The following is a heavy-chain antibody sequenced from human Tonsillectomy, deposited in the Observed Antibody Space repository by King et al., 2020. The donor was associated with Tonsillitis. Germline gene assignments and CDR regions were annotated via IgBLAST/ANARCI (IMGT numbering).Heavy chain of an antibody. D-gene: IGHD1-26*01. CDR2: MYYSGTI. Sequence: QLQESGPGVVKPSETLSLTCTVSGGSISTSDQYWAWIRQPPGKGLEWIGYMYYSGTIFYNPSLKSRITISGGTSENPFSLKLSSVTAADTAVYFCARYVSGSFDYWGQGALVTVAS. V-gene: IGHV4-39*01. J-gene: IGHJ4*02. CDR1: GGSISTSDQY. CDR3: ARYVSGSFDY.